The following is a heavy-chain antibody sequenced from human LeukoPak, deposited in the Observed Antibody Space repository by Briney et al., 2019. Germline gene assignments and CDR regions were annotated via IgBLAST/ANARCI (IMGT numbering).Heavy chain of an antibody. Sequence: SETLSLTCTVSGGSISSSSYYWGSIRQPPGKGLEWNGSIYYSGSTYYNPSLKSRVTISVDTSKNQFSLKLSSVTAADTAVYYCARHLPNIVVVPAAITSGLDPWGQGTLVTVSS. V-gene: IGHV4-39*01. D-gene: IGHD2-2*01. CDR3: ARHLPNIVVVPAAITSGLDP. J-gene: IGHJ5*02. CDR2: IYYSGST. CDR1: GGSISSSSYY.